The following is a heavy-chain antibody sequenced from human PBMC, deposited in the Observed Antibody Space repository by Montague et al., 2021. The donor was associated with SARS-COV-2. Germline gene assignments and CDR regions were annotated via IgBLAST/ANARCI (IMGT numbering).Heavy chain of an antibody. D-gene: IGHD1-7*01. CDR3: ARGPFDWNYLDYYYYMDV. CDR1: GFTVSSNH. Sequence: SLRLSCAASGFTVSSNHMSWVRQAPGKGLEWVSVIYSGGSTYYAXXVKGRFTISRHNSKNTLYLQMNSLRAEDTAVYYCARGPFDWNYLDYYYYMDVWGKGTTVTVSS. J-gene: IGHJ6*03. CDR2: IYSGGST. V-gene: IGHV3-53*04.